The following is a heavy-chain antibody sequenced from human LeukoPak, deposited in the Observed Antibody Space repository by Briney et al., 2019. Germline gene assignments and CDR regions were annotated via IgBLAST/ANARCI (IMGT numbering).Heavy chain of an antibody. CDR2: ISGDGTAR. D-gene: IGHD3-10*01. V-gene: IGHV3-74*01. Sequence: GGSLRLPCAASGFTSSSYWMHWVRQAPGKGLVWVSRISGDGTARNYADSVKGRFTISRDDAKNTVDLQMNSLRGEDTAVYYCVRGRGSYGWFDPWGQGTLVTVSS. J-gene: IGHJ5*02. CDR3: VRGRGSYGWFDP. CDR1: GFTSSSYW.